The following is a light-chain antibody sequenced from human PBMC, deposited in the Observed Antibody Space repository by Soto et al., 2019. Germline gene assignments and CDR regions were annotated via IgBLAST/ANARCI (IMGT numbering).Light chain of an antibody. V-gene: IGLV2-14*01. Sequence: QSALTQPASVSGSPGQSVTISCTGTSSDIGAYKYVSWYQHHPGKSPRLLIYEFSNRPSGVSNRFSASKSGNTASLTISGLQAEDEADYYSGSYRSSSTLVFGGGTKLTV. CDR3: GSYRSSSTLV. CDR2: EFS. J-gene: IGLJ2*01. CDR1: SSDIGAYKY.